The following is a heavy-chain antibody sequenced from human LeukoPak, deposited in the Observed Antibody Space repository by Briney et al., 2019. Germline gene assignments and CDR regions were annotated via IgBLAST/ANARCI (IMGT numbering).Heavy chain of an antibody. CDR3: ARDLNYDYVWGSYRPTPPT. CDR2: IYYSGTT. CDR1: GGSISSDNYY. Sequence: PSETLSLTCTVSGGSISSDNYYWGWIRQPPGKGLEWIGSIYYSGTTYYNPSLKSRVTISVDTSKNQFSLKLSSVTAADTAVYYCARDLNYDYVWGSYRPTPPTWGQGTLVTVSS. D-gene: IGHD3-16*02. J-gene: IGHJ5*02. V-gene: IGHV4-39*07.